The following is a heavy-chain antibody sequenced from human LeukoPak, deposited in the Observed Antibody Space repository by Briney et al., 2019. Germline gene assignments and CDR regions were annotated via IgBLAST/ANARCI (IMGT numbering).Heavy chain of an antibody. CDR1: GGTFISYA. V-gene: IGHV1-69*01. Sequence: ASVKVSCKASGGTFISYAISWVRQAPGQGLEWMGGIIPIFGTANYAQKFQGRVTITADESTSTAYMELSSLRSEDTAVYYCATGPTVGVLDYWGQGTLVTVSS. CDR3: ATGPTVGVLDY. CDR2: IIPIFGTA. J-gene: IGHJ4*02.